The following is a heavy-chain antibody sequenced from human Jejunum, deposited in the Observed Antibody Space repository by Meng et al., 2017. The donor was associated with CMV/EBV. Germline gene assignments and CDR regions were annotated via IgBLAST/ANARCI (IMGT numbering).Heavy chain of an antibody. V-gene: IGHV1-8*01. CDR1: GLTFTSYD. J-gene: IGHJ4*02. Sequence: VAVVQSGAAVHKPGASVTVSCKASGLTFTSYDINWVRQGTGQGLEWMGWMNPNRGTTGYAQKFQGRVTMTRNISKSTAYMDLSSLRSEDTAVYYCATGVADFEYWGQGTLVTVSS. D-gene: IGHD6-19*01. CDR2: MNPNRGTT. CDR3: ATGVADFEY.